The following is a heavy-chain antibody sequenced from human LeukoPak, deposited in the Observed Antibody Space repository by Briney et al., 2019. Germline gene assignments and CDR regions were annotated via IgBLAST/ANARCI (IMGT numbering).Heavy chain of an antibody. D-gene: IGHD2-8*01. V-gene: IGHV4-34*01. CDR3: ARGGRGYWT. J-gene: IGHJ4*02. CDR2: INHSGST. Sequence: GSLRLSCAASGFTLSNYAMTWIRQPPGKGLEWIGEINHSGSTNYNPSLKSRVTISVDTSKNQFSLKLSSVTAADTAVYYCARGGRGYWTWGQGTLVTVSS. CDR1: GFTLSNYA.